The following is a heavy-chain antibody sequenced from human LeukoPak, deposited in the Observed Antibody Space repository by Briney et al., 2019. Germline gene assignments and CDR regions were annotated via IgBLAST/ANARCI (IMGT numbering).Heavy chain of an antibody. CDR3: TKDHGSYGSGSLLFDY. J-gene: IGHJ4*02. CDR1: GGSVSGYY. CDR2: VYYSGST. Sequence: PSETLSLTCVVSGGSVSGYYWGWIRQPPGRGLEWIGYVYYSGSTNYNPSFKSRITISVDTSRNQFFLQLSSVTAADTAVYYCTKDHGSYGSGSLLFDYWGQGTLVTVSS. V-gene: IGHV4-59*02. D-gene: IGHD3-10*01.